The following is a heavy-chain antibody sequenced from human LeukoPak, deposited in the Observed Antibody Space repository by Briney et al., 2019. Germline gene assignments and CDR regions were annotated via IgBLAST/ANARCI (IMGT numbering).Heavy chain of an antibody. CDR1: GGSISGYY. CDR3: TRRVAITGTPKAYFDY. V-gene: IGHV4-59*08. CDR2: VDYSENT. D-gene: IGHD1-20*01. J-gene: IGHJ4*02. Sequence: SETLSLTCSVSGGSISGYYWSWIRQPPGKELEWLGYVDYSENTKYNPSLESRVTISLDTSKNQFSLRLNSVTTADTAVYFCTRRVAITGTPKAYFDYWGQGILVTVSS.